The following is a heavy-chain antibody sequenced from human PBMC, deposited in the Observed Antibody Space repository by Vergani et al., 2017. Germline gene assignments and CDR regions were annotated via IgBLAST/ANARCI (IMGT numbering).Heavy chain of an antibody. V-gene: IGHV4-59*01. J-gene: IGHJ4*02. Sequence: QVQLQESGPGLVKPSETLSLTCTASGGSISSYYWSWLRQPPGKGLGWIGYIYYSGSTNYNPSLKSRVTISVDTSKNQFSLKLSSVTAADTAVYYCARASSSSWRFDYWGQGTLVTVSS. CDR1: GGSISSYY. D-gene: IGHD6-13*01. CDR3: ARASSSSWRFDY. CDR2: IYYSGST.